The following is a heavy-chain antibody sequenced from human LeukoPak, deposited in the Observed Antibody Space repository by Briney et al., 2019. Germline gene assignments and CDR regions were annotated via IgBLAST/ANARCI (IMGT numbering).Heavy chain of an antibody. CDR3: AKGGASVTRYVDY. Sequence: GRSLRLSCAASGFTFSSYSMQWVRQTPGKGLEWVGIMSNSGENTFYGEAVKGRFTISRDNSQNTLYLQMNSLRPEDTAVYYCAKGGASVTRYVDYWGQGTLVTVSS. CDR1: GFTFSSYS. CDR2: MSNSGENT. D-gene: IGHD4-17*01. J-gene: IGHJ4*02. V-gene: IGHV3-30*18.